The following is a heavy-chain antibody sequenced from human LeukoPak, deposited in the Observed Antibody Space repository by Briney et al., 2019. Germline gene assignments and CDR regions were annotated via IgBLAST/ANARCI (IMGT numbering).Heavy chain of an antibody. Sequence: GGSLRLSCAASGFTFSSYAMSCVRQAPAKGRDWVSAISGIGGSTYYADSVKGRSTISRDNSKNTLYLQMNSLRAEDTAVYYCAKDSGWSSPFDYWGQGTLVTVSS. CDR3: AKDSGWSSPFDY. V-gene: IGHV3-23*01. CDR2: ISGIGGST. D-gene: IGHD6-19*01. J-gene: IGHJ4*02. CDR1: GFTFSSYA.